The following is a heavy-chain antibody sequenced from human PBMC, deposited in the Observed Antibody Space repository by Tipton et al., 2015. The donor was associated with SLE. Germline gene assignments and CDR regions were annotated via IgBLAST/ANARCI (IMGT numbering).Heavy chain of an antibody. CDR2: IYSGGST. Sequence: SLRLSCAASGFTVSSNYMSWVRQAPGKGLEWVSVIYSGGSTYYADSVKGRFTISRDNSKNTLYLQMNSLRAEDTAVYYCARARGYSSSWYVYYYYMDVWGKGTTVTVSS. V-gene: IGHV3-53*01. J-gene: IGHJ6*03. CDR3: ARARGYSSSWYVYYYYMDV. CDR1: GFTVSSNY. D-gene: IGHD6-13*01.